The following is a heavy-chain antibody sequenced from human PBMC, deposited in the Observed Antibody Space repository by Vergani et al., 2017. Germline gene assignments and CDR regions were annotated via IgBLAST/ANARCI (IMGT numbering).Heavy chain of an antibody. Sequence: EVELVQSGPEMRKPGESLKISCKGSEYSFGNYWTGWVRQMPGKGLEWMGIIYPADSDTRYSPSFQGQVTISADKSISTAFLQWDSLKASDTALYYCARHTTYTDSWGQGTLVTFSS. CDR2: IYPADSDT. V-gene: IGHV5-51*01. J-gene: IGHJ4*02. CDR1: EYSFGNYW. D-gene: IGHD1-1*01. CDR3: ARHTTYTDS.